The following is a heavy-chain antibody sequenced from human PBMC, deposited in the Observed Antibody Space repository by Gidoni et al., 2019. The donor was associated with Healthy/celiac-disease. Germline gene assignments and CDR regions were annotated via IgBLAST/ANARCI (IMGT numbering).Heavy chain of an antibody. CDR3: ARVKRWHPGDFDY. Sequence: PSFQGHVTISADKSISTAYLQWSSLKASDTAMYYCARVKRWHPGDFDYWGQGTLVTVSS. D-gene: IGHD4-17*01. V-gene: IGHV5-10-1*01. J-gene: IGHJ4*02.